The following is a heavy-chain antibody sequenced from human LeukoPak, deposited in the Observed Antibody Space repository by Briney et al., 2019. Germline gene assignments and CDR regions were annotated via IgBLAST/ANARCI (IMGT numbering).Heavy chain of an antibody. CDR3: ARVHVEAMIVVARLGACDI. V-gene: IGHV1-18*01. D-gene: IGHD3-22*01. CDR1: GYTFTSYG. CDR2: ISAYNGNT. J-gene: IGHJ3*02. Sequence: ASVKVSCKASGYTFTSYGISWVRQAPGQGLEWMGWISAYNGNTNYAQKLQGRVTMTTDTSTSTAYMELRSLRSDDTAVYYCARVHVEAMIVVARLGACDIWGQGTMVTVSS.